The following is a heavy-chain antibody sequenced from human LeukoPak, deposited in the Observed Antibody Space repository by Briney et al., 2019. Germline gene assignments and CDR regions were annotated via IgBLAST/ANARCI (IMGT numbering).Heavy chain of an antibody. CDR1: GGTFSSSG. V-gene: IGHV1-69*13. Sequence: ASVKVSCKASGGTFSSSGISWERQAPGQGLEWMGGIIPMFATTNYAQKFQGRVTITADESTNTAHMELSSLRSEDTAVYYCARVGGGSGSYYYYMDVWGKGTTVTISS. D-gene: IGHD3-10*01. CDR2: IIPMFATT. J-gene: IGHJ6*03. CDR3: ARVGGGSGSYYYYMDV.